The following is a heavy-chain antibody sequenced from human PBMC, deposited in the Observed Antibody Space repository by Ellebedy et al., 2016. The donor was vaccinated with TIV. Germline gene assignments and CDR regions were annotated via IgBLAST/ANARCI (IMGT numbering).Heavy chain of an antibody. CDR1: GFTFSSYG. CDR2: ITYDGSNK. J-gene: IGHJ6*02. CDR3: AKATKVYYYYYGMDV. D-gene: IGHD3-10*01. V-gene: IGHV3-30*18. Sequence: GESLKISCAASGFTFSSYGMHWVRQAPGKGLEWVAVITYDGSNKYYADSVKGRFTISRDNSKNTLYLQMNSLRAEDTAVYYCAKATKVYYYYYGMDVWGQGTTVTVSS.